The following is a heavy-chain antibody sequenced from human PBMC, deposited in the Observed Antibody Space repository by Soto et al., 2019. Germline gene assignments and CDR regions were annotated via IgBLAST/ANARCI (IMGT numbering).Heavy chain of an antibody. CDR1: GFTFSSYW. Sequence: GGSLRLSCAASGFTFSSYWMSWVRQAPGKGLEWVANIKQDGSEKYYVDSVKGRFTISRDNAKNSLYLQMNSLRAEDTAGYYCARGHTPPPAMVRGGVGYYYGMDVWGQGTTVTVSS. V-gene: IGHV3-7*05. CDR2: IKQDGSEK. J-gene: IGHJ6*02. CDR3: ARGHTPPPAMVRGGVGYYYGMDV. D-gene: IGHD3-10*01.